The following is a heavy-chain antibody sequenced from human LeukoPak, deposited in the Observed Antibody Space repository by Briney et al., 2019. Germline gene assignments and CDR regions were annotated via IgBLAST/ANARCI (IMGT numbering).Heavy chain of an antibody. CDR1: GGSISSSNW. Sequence: PSGTLSLTCAVSGGSISSSNWWSWVRQPPGKGLEWIGEIYHSGSTNYNPSLKRRVTISVDKSKNQFSLKLSSVTAADTAVYYCARDRQQYYDFWSGYWNLHYYGMDVWGQGTTVTVSS. V-gene: IGHV4-4*02. CDR2: IYHSGST. J-gene: IGHJ6*02. CDR3: ARDRQQYYDFWSGYWNLHYYGMDV. D-gene: IGHD3-3*01.